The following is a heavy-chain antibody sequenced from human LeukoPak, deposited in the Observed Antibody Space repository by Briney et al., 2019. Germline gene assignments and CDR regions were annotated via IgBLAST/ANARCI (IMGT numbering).Heavy chain of an antibody. CDR3: ARVGPSYYYYYMDA. CDR2: IKQDGSEQ. CDR1: GFTFRSSW. J-gene: IGHJ6*03. Sequence: PGGSLRLSCSVSGFTFRSSWMTWVRQAPGKGLEWVANIKQDGSEQYTADSLKGRFTISRDNDKKLVFLQMNSLRVDDTAVYYCARVGPSYYYYYMDAWGNGTTVIVSS. V-gene: IGHV3-7*01.